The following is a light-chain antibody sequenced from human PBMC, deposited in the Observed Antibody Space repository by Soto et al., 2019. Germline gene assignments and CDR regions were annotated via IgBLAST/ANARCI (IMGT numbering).Light chain of an antibody. CDR2: SNN. CDR3: AAWDASFNVGI. CDR1: SSNIGSNT. Sequence: QSVLTQPPSASGTPGQRVTISCSGSSSNIGSNTVNWYQQLPGTAPKLLIYSNNQRPSGVPDRFSGSKSGTSASLAISGLQSEDEADYYWAAWDASFNVGIFGGGTKLTV. V-gene: IGLV1-44*01. J-gene: IGLJ2*01.